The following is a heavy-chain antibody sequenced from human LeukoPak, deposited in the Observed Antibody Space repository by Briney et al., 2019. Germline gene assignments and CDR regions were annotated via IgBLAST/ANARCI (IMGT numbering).Heavy chain of an antibody. CDR3: ARAGYSTSSLAFDL. CDR1: RLTLSSSW. D-gene: IGHD6-6*01. Sequence: PGGSLRLSCAASRLTLSSSWIHWVRQAPGKGLVWASRIHIDGTTTRYADSVKGRFTISRDNAKNTLYLQMNSLRAEDTAVYYCARAGYSTSSLAFDLWGQGTMVTVSS. CDR2: IHIDGTTT. V-gene: IGHV3-74*01. J-gene: IGHJ3*01.